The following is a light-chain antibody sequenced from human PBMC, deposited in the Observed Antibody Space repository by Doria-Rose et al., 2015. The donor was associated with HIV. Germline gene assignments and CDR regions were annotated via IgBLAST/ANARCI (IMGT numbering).Light chain of an antibody. CDR3: HQYGTSWT. V-gene: IGKV3-20*01. CDR1: QSFSSTY. J-gene: IGKJ1*01. Sequence: EIVMTQSPGTLSLSPGERATLSCRASQSFSSTYLAWYQQKPGQAPSLLIYDGSTRATGISDKFSASGSGTDFTLTINRLEHEDFALYYCHQYGTSWTFGQGTKVEI. CDR2: DGS.